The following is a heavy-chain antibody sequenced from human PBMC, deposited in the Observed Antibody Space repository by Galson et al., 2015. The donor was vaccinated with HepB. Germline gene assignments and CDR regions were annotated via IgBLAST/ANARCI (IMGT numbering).Heavy chain of an antibody. CDR2: ISDDESNK. D-gene: IGHD6-19*01. Sequence: SLRLSCAASGFTFSSYGMHWVRQAPGKGLEWVAVISDDESNKYYADSAKGRLSISRDKSKNTLYLQMNSLRPEDTAVYYCAKDRKWLAIDYWGQGTQVTVSS. J-gene: IGHJ4*02. V-gene: IGHV3-30*18. CDR3: AKDRKWLAIDY. CDR1: GFTFSSYG.